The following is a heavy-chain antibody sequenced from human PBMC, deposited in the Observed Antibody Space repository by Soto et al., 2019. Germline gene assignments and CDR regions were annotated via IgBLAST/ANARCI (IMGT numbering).Heavy chain of an antibody. CDR2: IFYSGSS. CDR3: ARDLRCCGLDV. D-gene: IGHD3-9*01. CDR1: GASMRSYS. V-gene: IGHV4-59*01. Sequence: SETLSLTCNVSGASMRSYSWTWMRLSPGKGLEWIGDIFYSGSSNLNPSLRSRLSISIDTSKNKFSLMLKSVTAADTAVYYCARDLRCCGLDVWGQGTTVTVS. J-gene: IGHJ6*02.